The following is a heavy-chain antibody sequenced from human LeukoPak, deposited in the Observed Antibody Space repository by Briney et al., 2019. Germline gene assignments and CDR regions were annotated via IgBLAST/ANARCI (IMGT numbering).Heavy chain of an antibody. D-gene: IGHD4-17*01. CDR3: ARLRYGDYEYFDP. CDR1: GGSISSYY. Sequence: SETLSLTCTVSGGSISSYYWSWIRQPPGKGLEWIGYIYYSGSTNYNPSLKSRVTISVDTSKNQFSLKLSSVTAADTAVYYCARLRYGDYEYFDPWGQGTLVTVSS. V-gene: IGHV4-59*01. CDR2: IYYSGST. J-gene: IGHJ5*02.